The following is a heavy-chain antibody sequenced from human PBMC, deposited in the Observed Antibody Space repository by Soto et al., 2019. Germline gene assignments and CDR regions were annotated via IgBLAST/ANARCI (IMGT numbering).Heavy chain of an antibody. Sequence: SVKVSCKASGFTFTSSAVQWVRQARGQRLEWIGWIVVGSGNTNYAQKFQERVTITRDMSTSTAYMELSSLRSEDTAVYYCAAEYSSSWYYYYGMDVWGQGTTVTVSS. V-gene: IGHV1-58*01. D-gene: IGHD6-13*01. CDR2: IVVGSGNT. CDR3: AAEYSSSWYYYYGMDV. J-gene: IGHJ6*02. CDR1: GFTFTSSA.